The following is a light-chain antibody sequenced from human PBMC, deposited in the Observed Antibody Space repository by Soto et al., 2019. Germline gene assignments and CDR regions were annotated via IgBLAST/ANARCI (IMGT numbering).Light chain of an antibody. V-gene: IGLV1-40*01. J-gene: IGLJ3*02. Sequence: QSVLTQPPSVSGAPGQRVTISCTGSSSNIGAGYDVHWYQHLPGTAPKLLIYDNSNRPSGVPDRFSGSKSGTSVSLAITGLQAEDEADYYCQSYDSSLNGWVFGGGTKLTVL. CDR3: QSYDSSLNGWV. CDR1: SSNIGAGYD. CDR2: DNS.